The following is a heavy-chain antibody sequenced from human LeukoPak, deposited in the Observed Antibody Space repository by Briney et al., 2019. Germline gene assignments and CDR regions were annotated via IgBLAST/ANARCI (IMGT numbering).Heavy chain of an antibody. D-gene: IGHD2-15*01. CDR2: VYPGDSDT. Sequence: GESLQISCKGSGYSFTSYWIGWVRQMPGKGLEWVGVVYPGDSDTRYSPSFQGQVTISADKSISTASLQWSSLKASDTAMYYCARLANYCSGGSCYPDAFDIWGQGTMVTVSS. CDR3: ARLANYCSGGSCYPDAFDI. V-gene: IGHV5-51*01. J-gene: IGHJ3*02. CDR1: GYSFTSYW.